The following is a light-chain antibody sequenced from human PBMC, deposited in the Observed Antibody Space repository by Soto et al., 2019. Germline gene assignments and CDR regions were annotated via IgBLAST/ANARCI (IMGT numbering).Light chain of an antibody. J-gene: IGKJ2*01. Sequence: EIVLTQSPGTLSLSPGERATLSCRASQSVDSSYTAWYQQKPGQAPRLLIYGASNRATGIPDRFSGTGSGTDFTLTISRLEPEDSAVYYCQQYGTSPPLYTFGQGTKLEI. CDR3: QQYGTSPPLYT. V-gene: IGKV3-20*01. CDR1: QSVDSSY. CDR2: GAS.